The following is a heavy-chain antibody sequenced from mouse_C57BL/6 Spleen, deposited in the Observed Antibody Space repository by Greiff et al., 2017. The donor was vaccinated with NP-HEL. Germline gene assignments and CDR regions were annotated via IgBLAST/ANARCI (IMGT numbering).Heavy chain of an antibody. Sequence: VKLVESGAELMKPGASVKLSCKATGYTFTGYWIEWVKQRPGHGLEWIGEILPGSGSTNYNEKFKGKATFTADTSSNTAYMQLSSLTTEDSAIYYCARRPGRITTVVATDYWGQGTTLTVSS. J-gene: IGHJ2*01. CDR3: ARRPGRITTVVATDY. D-gene: IGHD1-1*01. CDR2: ILPGSGST. V-gene: IGHV1-9*01. CDR1: GYTFTGYW.